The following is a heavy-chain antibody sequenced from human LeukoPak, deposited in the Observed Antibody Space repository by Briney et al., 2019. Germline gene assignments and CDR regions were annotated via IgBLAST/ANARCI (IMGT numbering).Heavy chain of an antibody. D-gene: IGHD3-10*01. CDR3: ARSEYYGSGSYHFDY. CDR1: GGSISSSNW. J-gene: IGHJ4*02. CDR2: IYHSGST. V-gene: IGHV4-4*02. Sequence: SGTLSLTCAVSGGSISSSNWWNWVRQPPGKGLEWIGEIYHSGSTNYNPSLKSRVTISVDKSKNQFSLKLSSVTAADTAVYYCARSEYYGSGSYHFDYWGQGTLVTVSS.